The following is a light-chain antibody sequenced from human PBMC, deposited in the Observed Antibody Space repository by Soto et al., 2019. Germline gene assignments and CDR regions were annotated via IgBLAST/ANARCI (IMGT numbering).Light chain of an antibody. CDR1: QSISSY. Sequence: DLQMPQYPSSLSASVGDRVTITCRAIQSISSYLNWYQQKPGKAPKLLIYAASSLQSGVPSRFSGSGSGTDFTLTISSLQPEDFATYYCQQYDNLPPWATFGQRARPEIK. CDR3: QQYDNLPPWAT. CDR2: AAS. J-gene: IGKJ5*01. V-gene: IGKV1-39*01.